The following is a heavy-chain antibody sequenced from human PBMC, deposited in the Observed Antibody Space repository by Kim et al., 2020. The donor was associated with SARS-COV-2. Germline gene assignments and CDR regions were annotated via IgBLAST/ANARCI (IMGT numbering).Heavy chain of an antibody. CDR2: T. J-gene: IGHJ4*02. V-gene: IGHV4-34*01. D-gene: IGHD6-13*01. CDR3: AGNSSSWNIDY. Sequence: TNYSPSLDSRVTISVDTSKNQFSLGLSSVTAADTAVYYCAGNSSSWNIDYWGQGTLVTVSS.